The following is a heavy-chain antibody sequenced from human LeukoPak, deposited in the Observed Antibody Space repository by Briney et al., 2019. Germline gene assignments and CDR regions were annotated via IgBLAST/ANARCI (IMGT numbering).Heavy chain of an antibody. J-gene: IGHJ4*02. Sequence: GGSLRLSCAASGFSFSDHYMSWIRQAPGKGLEWISYISTSAEKIYYTDSVKGRYTISRDNAKNSLYLQMNSLRAEDTAVYYCARERAYYYDSSGYSPPGYWGQGTLVTVSS. V-gene: IGHV3-11*04. D-gene: IGHD3-22*01. CDR2: ISTSAEKI. CDR3: ARERAYYYDSSGYSPPGY. CDR1: GFSFSDHY.